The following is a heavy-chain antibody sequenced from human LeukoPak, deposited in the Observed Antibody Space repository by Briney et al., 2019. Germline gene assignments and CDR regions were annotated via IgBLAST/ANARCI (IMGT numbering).Heavy chain of an antibody. D-gene: IGHD1-14*01. CDR2: ISSSGSTM. V-gene: IGHV3-48*03. Sequence: GGSLRLSCAASGFTLSSYEMNWVRQAPGKGLEWVSYISSSGSTMYYADSVKGRFTISRDNAKDSLSLQMNSLRAEDTAVYYCARSPAGANYYLDVWGKGTTVTISS. CDR3: ARSPAGANYYLDV. J-gene: IGHJ6*03. CDR1: GFTLSSYE.